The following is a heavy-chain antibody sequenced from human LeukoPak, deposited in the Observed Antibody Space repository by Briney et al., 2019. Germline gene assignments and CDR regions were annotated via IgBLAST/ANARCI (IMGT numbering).Heavy chain of an antibody. CDR2: INPNSGDT. V-gene: IGHV1-2*02. CDR1: GYTITGYY. J-gene: IGHJ6*03. D-gene: IGHD2-2*03. Sequence: ASVKVSCKASGYTITGYYLQWVRQAPGQGLEWMGWINPNSGDTNYARKFQVRVTMTRDTSISTAYMELSRLRSDDTAVYYCARTMDDYYYYYYMDVWGKGTTVTVSS. CDR3: ARTMDDYYYYYYMDV.